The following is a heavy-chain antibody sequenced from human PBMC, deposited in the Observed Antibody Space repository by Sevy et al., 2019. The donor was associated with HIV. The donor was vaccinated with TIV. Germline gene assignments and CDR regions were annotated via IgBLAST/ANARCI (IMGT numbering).Heavy chain of an antibody. J-gene: IGHJ4*02. CDR3: ARGNYYCDSRAADVFDY. Sequence: SLRLSCAASGLIFSSYSMHWVRQAPGKGLQWVALVSYDGGTEYCAESVKGRFTISRDNSKNTLYLQMNSLRAEDTAVYYCARGNYYCDSRAADVFDYWGQGTLVTVSS. D-gene: IGHD3-22*01. V-gene: IGHV3-30-3*01. CDR1: GLIFSSYS. CDR2: VSYDGGTE.